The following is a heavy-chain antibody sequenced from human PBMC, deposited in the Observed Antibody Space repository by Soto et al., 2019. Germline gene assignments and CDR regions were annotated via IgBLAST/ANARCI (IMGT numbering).Heavy chain of an antibody. J-gene: IGHJ4*02. CDR3: ARGRTEGHYFDY. V-gene: IGHV3-53*01. CDR2: IYSGGNT. Sequence: PGGALRLSCAASGFTVSGNYRSWIRQAPWKGLEWVSFIYSGGNTYYADSVKGRFTISRDNSKNTLFLQMNSLSAEDTAVYFCARGRTEGHYFDYWGQGTLVTVSS. D-gene: IGHD1-26*01. CDR1: GFTVSGNY.